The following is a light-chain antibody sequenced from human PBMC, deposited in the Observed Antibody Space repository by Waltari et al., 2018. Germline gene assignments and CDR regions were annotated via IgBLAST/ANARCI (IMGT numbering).Light chain of an antibody. CDR3: QTGGHGTWV. J-gene: IGLJ3*02. CDR1: SGHSSNV. CDR2: VNSDGSH. Sequence: QLVLTQSPSASASLGASVKLTCTLSSGHSSNVIAWLQQQPEKGPRYLMKVNSDGSHRKGDEIPDRFSGSSVGAERYLTISNLQSEDEADYYCQTGGHGTWVFGGGTKLTVL. V-gene: IGLV4-69*01.